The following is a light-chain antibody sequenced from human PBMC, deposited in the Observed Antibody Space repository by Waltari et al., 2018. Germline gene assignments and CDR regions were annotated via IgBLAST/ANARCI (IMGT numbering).Light chain of an antibody. V-gene: IGLV4-69*01. CDR2: GNSDGSH. Sequence: QRPEKGPRYLRKGNSDGSHSKGDEIPDRFSGSSSGAERYLTISSLQSDDEADYYWETGGHGTWVFGGGTKLTVL. CDR3: ETGGHGTWV. J-gene: IGLJ3*02.